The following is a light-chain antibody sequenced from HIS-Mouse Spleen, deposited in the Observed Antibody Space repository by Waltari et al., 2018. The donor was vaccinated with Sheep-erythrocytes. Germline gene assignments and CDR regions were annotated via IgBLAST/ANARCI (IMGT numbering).Light chain of an antibody. CDR3: CSYAGSSTPWV. CDR2: EGS. Sequence: QSALTQPASVSGSPGQSITISCTGTSSDVGSYNLVSWYQQHPGKAPNLMIYEGSKRPSGVSNRFSGSKSGNTASLTISGLQADDEADYYCCSYAGSSTPWVFGGGTKLTVL. V-gene: IGLV2-23*01. J-gene: IGLJ3*02. CDR1: SSDVGSYNL.